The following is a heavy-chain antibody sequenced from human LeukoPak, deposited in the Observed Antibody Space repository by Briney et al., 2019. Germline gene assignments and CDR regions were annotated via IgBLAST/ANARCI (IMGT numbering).Heavy chain of an antibody. CDR2: ISRDGGST. Sequence: PGGSLRLSCAASGFTFDDYAMHWVRQAPGKGLEWVSLISRDGGSTYYADSVKGRFTISRDHSKNSLYLQMNSLRGEDTALYYCAKGGDYDCSGYYHFQQWGQGTLVTVSS. J-gene: IGHJ1*01. D-gene: IGHD3-22*01. CDR1: GFTFDDYA. V-gene: IGHV3-43D*04. CDR3: AKGGDYDCSGYYHFQQ.